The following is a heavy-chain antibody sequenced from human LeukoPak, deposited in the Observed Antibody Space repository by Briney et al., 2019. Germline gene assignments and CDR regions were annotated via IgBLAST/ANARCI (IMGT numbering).Heavy chain of an antibody. J-gene: IGHJ4*02. V-gene: IGHV3-7*01. CDR3: ARDASRYYYDSSGNYPLYFDY. CDR1: GFTVSSNY. Sequence: GGSLRLSCAASGFTVSSNYMSWVRQAPGRGLEWLANIKQDGSEKYYVDFVKGRFTISRDNAKNSLYLQMNSLRVEDTAVYYCARDASRYYYDSSGNYPLYFDYWGQGTLVTVSS. CDR2: IKQDGSEK. D-gene: IGHD3-22*01.